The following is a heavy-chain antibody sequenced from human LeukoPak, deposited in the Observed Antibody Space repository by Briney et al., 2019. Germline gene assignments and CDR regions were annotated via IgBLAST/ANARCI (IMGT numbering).Heavy chain of an antibody. D-gene: IGHD4-17*01. CDR1: GFTSSGYA. J-gene: IGHJ4*02. CDR3: AKDSRGTTTTIYYFDC. V-gene: IGHV3-23*01. Sequence: GGSLRLSCAAFGFTSSGYAMSWVRQAPGKGLEWVSTISGNSANTYYADSVKGRFTISRDNSKNTLYMQMNSLRAEDTAVYYCAKDSRGTTTTIYYFDCWGQGTLVTVSS. CDR2: ISGNSANT.